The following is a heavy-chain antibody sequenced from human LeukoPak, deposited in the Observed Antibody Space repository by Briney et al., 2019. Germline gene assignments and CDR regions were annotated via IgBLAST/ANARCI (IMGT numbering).Heavy chain of an antibody. Sequence: GGSLRLSCAASGFSFSYYWMSWVRQAPGKGLEWVANIKQDGSEKYYVDSVKGRFTISRDNAKKSLYLQMNSLRVEDTAVYYCARDAEVGTLFGVLSRYNWFAPWGQGALVTVSS. V-gene: IGHV3-7*01. CDR1: GFSFSYYW. D-gene: IGHD3-3*01. CDR3: ARDAEVGTLFGVLSRYNWFAP. CDR2: IKQDGSEK. J-gene: IGHJ5*02.